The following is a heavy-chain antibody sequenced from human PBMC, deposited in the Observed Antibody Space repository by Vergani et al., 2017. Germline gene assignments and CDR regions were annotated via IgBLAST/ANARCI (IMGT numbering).Heavy chain of an antibody. J-gene: IGHJ4*02. CDR1: GFTFSSYA. V-gene: IGHV3-23*01. Sequence: EVQLLESGGGLVQPGGSLRLSCAASGFTFSSYAMSWVRQAPGKGLEWVSAISGSGGSTYYADSVKGRFTISRDNSKNTLYLQMNSLRAEDTAVYYCAKELRYDFWSGYYGQLDYWGQGTLVTVSS. CDR3: AKELRYDFWSGYYGQLDY. D-gene: IGHD3-3*01. CDR2: ISGSGGST.